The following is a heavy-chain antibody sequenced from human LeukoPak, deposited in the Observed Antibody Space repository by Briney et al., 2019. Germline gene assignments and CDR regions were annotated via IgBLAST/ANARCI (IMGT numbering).Heavy chain of an antibody. D-gene: IGHD3-16*01. CDR2: ISPNSGDT. CDR3: AKGGGLSDFYRFYMDV. Sequence: GASVKVSCKASEYTFTDYHLHWVRQAPGQGLEWMGWISPNSGDTNHAQKFQGRVTMTRDTSISTAYMELTRLKSDDTAVYYCAKGGGLSDFYRFYMDVWGKGTPVTVSS. V-gene: IGHV1-2*02. J-gene: IGHJ6*03. CDR1: EYTFTDYH.